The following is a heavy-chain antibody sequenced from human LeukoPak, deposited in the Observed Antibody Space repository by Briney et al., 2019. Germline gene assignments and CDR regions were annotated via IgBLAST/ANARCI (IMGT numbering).Heavy chain of an antibody. J-gene: IGHJ4*02. CDR3: GRSNQADDY. Sequence: PGRSLRLSCAASGFTFSSYWMHCVRQVPGKGLVWVARINPGGRSITYADSVKGRFTISRDNAKNTLYLQIDSLRAEDAGVYYCGRSNQADDYWGQGTLVTVSS. CDR2: INPGGRSI. V-gene: IGHV3-74*01. CDR1: GFTFSSYW. D-gene: IGHD1-14*01.